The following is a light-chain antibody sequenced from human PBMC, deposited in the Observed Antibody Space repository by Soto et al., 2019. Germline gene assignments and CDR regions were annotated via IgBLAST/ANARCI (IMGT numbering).Light chain of an antibody. CDR1: SSDVGSYNL. CDR2: EVS. J-gene: IGLJ2*01. V-gene: IGLV2-23*02. Sequence: QSALTQPASVSGSPGQSITISCTGTSSDVGSYNLVSWYQQHPGKAPKLMIYEVSKRPSGVSNCFSGSKSGNTASLTISGLQAEDEADYYCCSYAGSSTVVFGGGTKVTVL. CDR3: CSYAGSSTVV.